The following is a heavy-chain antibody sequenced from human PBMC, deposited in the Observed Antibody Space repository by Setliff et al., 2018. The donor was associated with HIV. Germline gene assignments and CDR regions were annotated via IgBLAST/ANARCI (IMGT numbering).Heavy chain of an antibody. CDR3: ARGGGYDRSGYYPFDD. Sequence: PSETLSLTCAVYGGSLSGYHWSWIRQSPEKGLEWIGEINHSGSTNYNPSLKSRVTMSVDTSKNQFSLKLSSVTAADTAVYYCARGGGYDRSGYYPFDDWGQGTPVT. J-gene: IGHJ4*02. CDR2: INHSGST. V-gene: IGHV4-34*01. CDR1: GGSLSGYH. D-gene: IGHD3-22*01.